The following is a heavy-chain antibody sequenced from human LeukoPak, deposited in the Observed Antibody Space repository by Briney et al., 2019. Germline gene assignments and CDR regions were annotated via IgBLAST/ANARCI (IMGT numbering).Heavy chain of an antibody. D-gene: IGHD3-9*01. V-gene: IGHV4-4*02. CDR2: VYHSGST. Sequence: SGTLSLTCAVSGGSISRNNWWTWVRQSPGKGLEWIGEVYHSGSTNYNPSLETRVTISVDKSKNHFSLRLSSVTAADTAVYYCARHSKVLRYFDWSSYYFDYWGQGTLVTVSS. CDR1: GGSISRNNW. J-gene: IGHJ4*02. CDR3: ARHSKVLRYFDWSSYYFDY.